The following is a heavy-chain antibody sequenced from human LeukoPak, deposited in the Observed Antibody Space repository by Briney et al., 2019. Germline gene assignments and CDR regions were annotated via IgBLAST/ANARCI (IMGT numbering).Heavy chain of an antibody. V-gene: IGHV3-23*01. J-gene: IGHJ4*02. CDR3: AKTVTGPGYFFDY. CDR1: GFTFSGHA. Sequence: GGSLRLSCTASGFTFSGHAMSWVHQAPGKGLEWVAGISGNGHNTYYAESLKGRFTISRDNSKNTLSLQMNSLGAEDTAVYYCAKTVTGPGYFFDYWGQGTLVPVSS. CDR2: ISGNGHNT. D-gene: IGHD4-17*01.